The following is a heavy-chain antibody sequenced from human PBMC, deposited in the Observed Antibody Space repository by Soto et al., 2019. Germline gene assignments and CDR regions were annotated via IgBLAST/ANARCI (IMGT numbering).Heavy chain of an antibody. Sequence: ASVKVSCKASGYTFTSYGISWVRQAPGQGLEWMGWISAYNGNTNYAQKLQGRVTMTTDTSTSTAYMELRSLRSDDTAVYYCARDPHITTYTTSPQRFDPRGQGTLGTLSS. CDR1: GYTFTSYG. CDR3: ARDPHITTYTTSPQRFDP. D-gene: IGHD3-22*01. CDR2: ISAYNGNT. V-gene: IGHV1-18*01. J-gene: IGHJ5*02.